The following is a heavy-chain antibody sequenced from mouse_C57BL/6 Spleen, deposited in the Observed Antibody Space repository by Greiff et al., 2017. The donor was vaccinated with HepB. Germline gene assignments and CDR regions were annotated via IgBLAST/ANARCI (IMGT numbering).Heavy chain of an antibody. CDR3: ARYGIYYYGSSYGGYFDV. V-gene: IGHV1-52*01. J-gene: IGHJ1*03. CDR2: IDPSDSET. D-gene: IGHD1-1*01. CDR1: GYTFTNYW. Sequence: QVQLQQPGAELVRPGSSVKLSCKASGYTFTNYWMHWVKQRPIQGLEWIGNIDPSDSETHYNQKFKDKATLTVDKSSSTAYMQLSSLTSEDSAVYYCARYGIYYYGSSYGGYFDVWGTGTTVTVSS.